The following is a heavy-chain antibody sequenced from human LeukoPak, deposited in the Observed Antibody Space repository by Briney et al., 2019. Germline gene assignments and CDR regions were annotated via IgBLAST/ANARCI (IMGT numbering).Heavy chain of an antibody. Sequence: SVKVSCKASGGTFSSYAISWVRQAPGQGLEWMGGIIPIFGTANYAQKFQGRVSITTDESTSTAYMELSSLRSEDTAVYYCARGSGGPYYYYYMDVWGKGTTVTVSS. CDR1: GGTFSSYA. CDR3: ARGSGGPYYYYYMDV. V-gene: IGHV1-69*05. J-gene: IGHJ6*03. CDR2: IIPIFGTA. D-gene: IGHD3-10*01.